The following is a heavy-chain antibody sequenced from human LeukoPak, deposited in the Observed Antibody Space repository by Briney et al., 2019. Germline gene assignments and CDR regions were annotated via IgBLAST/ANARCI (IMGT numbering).Heavy chain of an antibody. CDR2: ISDTGGST. Sequence: GGSLRLSCAASGFTFSSYAMSWVRQAPGKGLEWVSTISDTGGSTYYADSVKGRFTISRDNSKNTLYLQMNSLRAEDTAIYYCAKTRQIGYGSGSYGPLIYFDYWGQGTMGTVSS. D-gene: IGHD3-10*01. V-gene: IGHV3-23*01. J-gene: IGHJ4*02. CDR3: AKTRQIGYGSGSYGPLIYFDY. CDR1: GFTFSSYA.